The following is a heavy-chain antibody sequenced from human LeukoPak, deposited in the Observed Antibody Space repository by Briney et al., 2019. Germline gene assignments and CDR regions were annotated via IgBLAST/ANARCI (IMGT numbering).Heavy chain of an antibody. CDR3: AGAGWIITGGIDY. CDR1: GYSISRGYY. J-gene: IGHJ4*02. Sequence: SETLSLTCAVSGYSISRGYYWALIRQPPGKGLERIGTVYHTGRTYYNPSLDSRVTLSVHTSKNEFSLNQKSVTAADTAVYHCAGAGWIITGGIDYWGQGALVTVSS. V-gene: IGHV4-38-2*01. D-gene: IGHD2-2*03. CDR2: VYHTGRT.